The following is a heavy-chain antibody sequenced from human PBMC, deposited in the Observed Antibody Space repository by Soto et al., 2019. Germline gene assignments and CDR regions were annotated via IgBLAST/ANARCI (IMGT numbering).Heavy chain of an antibody. CDR3: ASSVVAATPAYY. J-gene: IGHJ4*02. Sequence: QVQLVQSGAEAKKPGSSVKVSCKASGGTFSSYAISWVRQAPGQGLEWMGGIIPIFGTANYAQKFQGRVTLPADESTSTAYMELSRLRSEDTAVYYCASSVVAATPAYYWGQGTLVTVSA. D-gene: IGHD2-15*01. CDR2: IIPIFGTA. CDR1: GGTFSSYA. V-gene: IGHV1-69*01.